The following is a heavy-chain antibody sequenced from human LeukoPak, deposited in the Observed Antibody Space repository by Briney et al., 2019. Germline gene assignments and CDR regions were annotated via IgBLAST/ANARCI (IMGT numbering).Heavy chain of an antibody. CDR2: ISYDGSNK. Sequence: GGSLRPSCAPSGFTFTSFAMSWVRQAPGKGLGWVAVISYDGSNKYYADSVKGRFTISRDNSKNTLYLQMNSLRAEDTAVYYCALEMPTRTFDYWGQGTLVTVSS. V-gene: IGHV3-30*03. J-gene: IGHJ4*02. CDR1: GFTFTSFA. D-gene: IGHD1-1*01. CDR3: ALEMPTRTFDY.